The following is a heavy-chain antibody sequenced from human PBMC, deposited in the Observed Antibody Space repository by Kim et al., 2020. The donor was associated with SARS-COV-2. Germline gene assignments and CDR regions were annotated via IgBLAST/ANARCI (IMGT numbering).Heavy chain of an antibody. V-gene: IGHV3-49*04. J-gene: IGHJ4*02. CDR2: IRSKAYGGTT. Sequence: GGSLRLSCTASGFTFGDYAMSWVRQAPGKGLEWVGFIRSKAYGGTTEYAASVKGRFTISRDDSKSIAYLQMNSLKTEDTAVYYCTRAPYSSGWHSQGRFDYWGQGTLVTVS. CDR1: GFTFGDYA. CDR3: TRAPYSSGWHSQGRFDY. D-gene: IGHD6-19*01.